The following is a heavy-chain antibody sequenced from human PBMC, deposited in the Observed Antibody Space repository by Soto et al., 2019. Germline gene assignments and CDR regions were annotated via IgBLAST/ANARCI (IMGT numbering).Heavy chain of an antibody. CDR3: ARDSAVICCYYYHQYRLSF. Sequence: GGSLRLSCAASGFTFSSYGMHWVRQAPGKGLEWVAVIWYDGSNKYYADSVKGRFTISRDNSKNTLYLQMNSLRAEDTAVYYCARDSAVICCYYYHQYRLSFRGQGTTDPVSS. V-gene: IGHV3-33*01. CDR2: IWYDGSNK. D-gene: IGHD3-22*01. CDR1: GFTFSSYG. J-gene: IGHJ6*01.